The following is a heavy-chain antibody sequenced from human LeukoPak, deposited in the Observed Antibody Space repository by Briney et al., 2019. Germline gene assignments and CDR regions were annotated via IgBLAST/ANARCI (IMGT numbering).Heavy chain of an antibody. D-gene: IGHD3-10*01. CDR3: AKRGVVIRGVLIIGFHKEAYYFDY. V-gene: IGHV3-23*01. CDR2: IRESAGST. CDR1: GITLSNYG. Sequence: GGSLRLSCVVSGITLSNYGMSWVRQAPGKGLEWVSGIRESAGSTKYADSVKGRFTISRDNSLNTVYLQMNSLRAEDTAVYFCAKRGVVIRGVLIIGFHKEAYYFDYWGQGILVTVSS. J-gene: IGHJ4*02.